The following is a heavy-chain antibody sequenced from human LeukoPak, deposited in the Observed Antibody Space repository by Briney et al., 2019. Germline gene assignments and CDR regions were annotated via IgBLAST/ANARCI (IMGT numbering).Heavy chain of an antibody. Sequence: PSETLSLTCAVYGGSFSGYYWSWIRQPPGKGLEWIGEINHSGSTNYNPSLKSRVTISVDTSKNQFSLKLSSVTAADTAVYYCARGIKSFDYWGQGTQVTVSS. CDR3: ARGIKSFDY. J-gene: IGHJ4*02. CDR1: GGSFSGYY. V-gene: IGHV4-34*01. CDR2: INHSGST.